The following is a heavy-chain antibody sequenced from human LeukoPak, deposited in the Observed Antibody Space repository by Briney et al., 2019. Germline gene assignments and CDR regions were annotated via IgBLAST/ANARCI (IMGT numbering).Heavy chain of an antibody. J-gene: IGHJ4*02. CDR1: GFTFSSYS. CDR2: ISSSSSYI. V-gene: IGHV3-21*04. Sequence: GGSLRLSCAASGFTFSSYSMNWVRQAPGKGLEWVSSISSSSSYIYYADSVKGRFTISRDNAKNSLYLQMNSLRAEDTAVYYCARTGWVRGVRRGDFFDYWGQGTLVTVSS. D-gene: IGHD3-10*01. CDR3: ARTGWVRGVRRGDFFDY.